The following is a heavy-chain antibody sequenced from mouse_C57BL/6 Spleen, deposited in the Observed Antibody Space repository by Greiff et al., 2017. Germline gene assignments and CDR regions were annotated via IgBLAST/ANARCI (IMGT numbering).Heavy chain of an antibody. J-gene: IGHJ3*01. D-gene: IGHD1-1*01. V-gene: IGHV1-55*01. CDR3: ARGYYYGSSPSWFAY. CDR1: GYTFTSYW. CDR2: IYPGSGST. Sequence: VQLQQPGAELVKPGASVKMSCKASGYTFTSYWITWVKQRPGQGLEWIGDIYPGSGSTNYNEQFKSKATLNVDTSSSTAYMQLSSLTSEDSAVYYCARGYYYGSSPSWFAYWGQGTLVTVSA.